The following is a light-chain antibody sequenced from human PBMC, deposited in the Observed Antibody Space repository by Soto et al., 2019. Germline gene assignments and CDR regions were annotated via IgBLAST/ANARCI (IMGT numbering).Light chain of an antibody. CDR2: WAS. J-gene: IGKJ2*01. CDR1: QSVLYSSNNKNY. CDR3: QKYYSTPYT. V-gene: IGKV4-1*01. Sequence: DIVMTQSPDSLAVSLGERATINCKSSQSVLYSSNNKNYLAWFQQKPGQPPKLLFYWASTRESGVPDRFSGSGSGTDFTLTISSLQAEDVAVYYCQKYYSTPYTFGQGSKLEIK.